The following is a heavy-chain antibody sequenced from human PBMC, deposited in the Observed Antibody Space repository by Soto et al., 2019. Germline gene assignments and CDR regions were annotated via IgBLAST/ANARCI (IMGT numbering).Heavy chain of an antibody. CDR2: ISYDGSYK. CDR3: AKERDIVVVPAAPLYGMDV. V-gene: IGHV3-30*18. D-gene: IGHD2-2*01. CDR1: GFTFSSYG. J-gene: IGHJ6*02. Sequence: GGSLRLSCAASGFTFSSYGMHWVRQAPGKGLEWVAVISYDGSYKYYADSVKGRFTISRDNSKNTLYLKMNSLRAEDTAVYYCAKERDIVVVPAAPLYGMDVWGQGTTVTVSS.